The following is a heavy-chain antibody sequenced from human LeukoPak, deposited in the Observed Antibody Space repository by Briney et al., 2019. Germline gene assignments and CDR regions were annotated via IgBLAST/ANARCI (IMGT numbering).Heavy chain of an antibody. J-gene: IGHJ6*02. CDR2: IYYSGST. D-gene: IGHD3-9*01. CDR1: GGSISSYY. Sequence: SETLSLTCTVSGGSISSYYWSWIRQPPGKGLEWIGYIYYSGSTNYNPSLKSRVTISVDTSKNQFSLKLSSVTAADTAVYYCARGPYYDILTGYQPPHYYGMDVWGQGTTVTVYS. CDR3: ARGPYYDILTGYQPPHYYGMDV. V-gene: IGHV4-59*13.